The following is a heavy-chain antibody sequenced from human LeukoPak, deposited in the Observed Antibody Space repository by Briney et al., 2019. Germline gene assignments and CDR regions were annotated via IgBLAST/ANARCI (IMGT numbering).Heavy chain of an antibody. CDR2: IYYSGST. Sequence: SETLSLTCTVSGGSISSYYWSWIRQPPGKGLEWSGYIYYSGSTNYNPSLKSRVTISVDTSKNQFSLKLSSVTAADTAVYYCARRALDCSGGSCYSHFDYWGQGTLVTVSS. J-gene: IGHJ4*02. CDR1: GGSISSYY. CDR3: ARRALDCSGGSCYSHFDY. V-gene: IGHV4-59*01. D-gene: IGHD2-15*01.